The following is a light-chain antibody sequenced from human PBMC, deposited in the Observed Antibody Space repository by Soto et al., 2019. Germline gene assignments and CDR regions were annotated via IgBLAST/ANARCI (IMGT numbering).Light chain of an antibody. CDR2: DAS. J-gene: IGKJ3*01. V-gene: IGKV3-11*01. CDR3: QQRSNWPLFT. CDR1: QSVSTY. Sequence: EIVLTQSPATLSLSPGERATLSCRASQSVSTYLAWYQQRPGQPPRLLIYDASSRATGIPARFSGSGSGTDFTLTISSLETEDFAVYYCQQRSNWPLFTFGPGTRVDV.